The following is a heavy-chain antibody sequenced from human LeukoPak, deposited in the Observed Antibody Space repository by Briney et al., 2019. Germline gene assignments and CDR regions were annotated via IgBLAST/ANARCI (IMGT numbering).Heavy chain of an antibody. Sequence: GGSLRLSCAASGFTFSSYGIHWVRQAPGKGLEWAAFIRYDGSNKYYADSVKGRFTISRDNSKSTLYLQMNSLRAEDTAVYYCAKGSKAVLFTRDHYMDVWGKGTTVTVSS. V-gene: IGHV3-30*02. CDR1: GFTFSSYG. D-gene: IGHD6-19*01. CDR3: AKGSKAVLFTRDHYMDV. CDR2: IRYDGSNK. J-gene: IGHJ6*03.